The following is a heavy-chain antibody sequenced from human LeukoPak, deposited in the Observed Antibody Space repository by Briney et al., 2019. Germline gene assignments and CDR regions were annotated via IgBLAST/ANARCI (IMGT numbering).Heavy chain of an antibody. CDR2: ITGSGATT. Sequence: GGSLRLSCAASGFTFSGHGMNWVRQAPGKGLEWVSGITGSGATTYYADSVKGRFTISRDNAKNTLYLQMNSLRAEDTAVYYCAKSGSSYGDYRVVDYWGQGTLVTVSS. CDR3: AKSGSSYGDYRVVDY. D-gene: IGHD4-17*01. J-gene: IGHJ4*02. V-gene: IGHV3-23*01. CDR1: GFTFSGHG.